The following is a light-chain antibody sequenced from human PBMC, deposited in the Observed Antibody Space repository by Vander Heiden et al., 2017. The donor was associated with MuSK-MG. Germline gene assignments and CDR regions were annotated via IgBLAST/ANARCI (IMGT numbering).Light chain of an antibody. CDR3: QQHESYPPT. Sequence: DIQMTQSPSSLSASVGDRVTITCRASQVVGNWLAWYQQKPGKGPKSLIYSASSLQSGVPSRFSGSGSGAHFTLTIACLQPEDFATYYCQQHESYPPTFGQGTRLEIK. J-gene: IGKJ5*01. CDR2: SAS. CDR1: QVVGNW. V-gene: IGKV1D-16*01.